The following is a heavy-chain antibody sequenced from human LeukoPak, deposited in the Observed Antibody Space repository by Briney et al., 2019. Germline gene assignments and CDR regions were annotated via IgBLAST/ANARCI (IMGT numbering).Heavy chain of an antibody. V-gene: IGHV5-51*01. J-gene: IGHJ4*02. CDR1: GYSFTSYW. Sequence: GESPEISCKGSGYSFTSYWIGWVRQMPGKGLEWMGIIYPGDSDTRYSLSFQGQVTISADKSISTALLQWSSLKASDTAMYYCARRPAAARVTFDYWGQGTLDTVSS. CDR2: IYPGDSDT. CDR3: ARRPAAARVTFDY. D-gene: IGHD6-6*01.